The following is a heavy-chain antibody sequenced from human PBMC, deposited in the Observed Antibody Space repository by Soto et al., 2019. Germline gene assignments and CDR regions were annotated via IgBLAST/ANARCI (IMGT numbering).Heavy chain of an antibody. J-gene: IGHJ6*04. CDR2: IWYDGSNK. D-gene: IGHD6-13*01. Sequence: QVQLVESGGGVVQPGRSLRLSCAASGFTFSSYGMHWVRQAPGKGLEWVAVIWYDGSNKYYADSVKGRFTISRDISKNTLYLQMHLLRAEYTAVYYCARGHSSSWYPASYYYYYGMDVWGKGTTVTVSS. CDR3: ARGHSSSWYPASYYYYYGMDV. V-gene: IGHV3-33*01. CDR1: GFTFSSYG.